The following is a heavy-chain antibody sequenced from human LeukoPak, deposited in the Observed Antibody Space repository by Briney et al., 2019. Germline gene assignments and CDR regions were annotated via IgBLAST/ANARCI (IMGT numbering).Heavy chain of an antibody. Sequence: GGSLRLSCAASGFTFSSYGMHWVRQAPGKGLEWVSAISGSGGSTYYADSVKGRFTISRDNSKNTLYLQMNSLRAEDTAVYYCTTQPSLMDVWGKGTTVTISS. CDR3: TTQPSLMDV. D-gene: IGHD1-14*01. V-gene: IGHV3-23*01. J-gene: IGHJ6*03. CDR1: GFTFSSYG. CDR2: ISGSGGST.